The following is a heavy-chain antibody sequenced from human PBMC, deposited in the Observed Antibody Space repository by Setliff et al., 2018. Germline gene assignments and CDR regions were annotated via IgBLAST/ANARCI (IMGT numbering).Heavy chain of an antibody. V-gene: IGHV1-69*06. CDR2: IIPIFGTA. D-gene: IGHD3-3*01. CDR1: GGTFSSYA. CDR3: ARGRHPPWSGYPYYYMDV. Sequence: ASVQVSCKASGGTFSSYAISWVRQAPGQGLEWMGRIIPIFGTANYAQKFQGRVTITADKSTSTAYMELSSLRSEDTAVYYCARGRHPPWSGYPYYYMDVWGKGTTVTVSS. J-gene: IGHJ6*03.